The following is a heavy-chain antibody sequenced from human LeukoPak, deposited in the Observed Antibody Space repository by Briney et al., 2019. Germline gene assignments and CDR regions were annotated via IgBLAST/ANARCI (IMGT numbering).Heavy chain of an antibody. Sequence: ASVKVSCKVSGYTLTELSMHWVRQAPGKGLEWMGGFDPEDGETIYAQKFQGRVTITTDESTSTAYMELSSLRSEDTAVYYCAREKPNYYDSSGYYPLDYWGQGTLVTVSS. CDR3: AREKPNYYDSSGYYPLDY. CDR1: GYTLTELS. D-gene: IGHD3-22*01. V-gene: IGHV1-24*01. CDR2: FDPEDGET. J-gene: IGHJ4*02.